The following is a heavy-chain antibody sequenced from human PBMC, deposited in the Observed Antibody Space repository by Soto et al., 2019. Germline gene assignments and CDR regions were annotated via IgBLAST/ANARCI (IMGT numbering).Heavy chain of an antibody. CDR3: ARHFSYSNNWFYYHGVNV. CDR1: GYTFTNFW. Sequence: PGESLKISCKGSGYTFTNFWIGWVRQMPGKGLEWMGIIYPGDSDARYSPSFQGHVTISADKSISTAYLQWSSLEASDTAIYYCARHFSYSNNWFYYHGVNVWGPGTTVTVSS. CDR2: IYPGDSDA. V-gene: IGHV5-51*01. D-gene: IGHD6-13*01. J-gene: IGHJ6*02.